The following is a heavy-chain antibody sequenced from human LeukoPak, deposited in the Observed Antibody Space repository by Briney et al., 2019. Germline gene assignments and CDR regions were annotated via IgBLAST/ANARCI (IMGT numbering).Heavy chain of an antibody. CDR1: GYTLTELS. D-gene: IGHD2-2*02. CDR3: ATGVVVVPAAIRNDAFDI. V-gene: IGHV1-24*01. J-gene: IGHJ3*02. Sequence: ASVKVSCKVSGYTLTELSMHWVRQAPGKGLEWMGGFDPEDGETIYAQKFQGRVTMTEDTSTDTAYMELSSLRSEDTAVYYCATGVVVVPAAIRNDAFDIWGQGTMVTVSS. CDR2: FDPEDGET.